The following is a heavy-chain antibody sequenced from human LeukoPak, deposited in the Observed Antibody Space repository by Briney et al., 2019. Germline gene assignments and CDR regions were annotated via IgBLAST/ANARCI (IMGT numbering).Heavy chain of an antibody. CDR1: GFIFSNYA. CDR3: AKDWSYRGWAYYVDY. CDR2: IRYDGSNK. J-gene: IGHJ4*02. D-gene: IGHD6-19*01. Sequence: GGSLRLSCATSGFIFSNYAMHWVRQAPGKGLEWVAFIRYDGSNKYYAESVKDRLTISRDNSKNTLYLQMNSLRAEDTAAYYCAKDWSYRGWAYYVDYWGQGTLVTVSS. V-gene: IGHV3-30*02.